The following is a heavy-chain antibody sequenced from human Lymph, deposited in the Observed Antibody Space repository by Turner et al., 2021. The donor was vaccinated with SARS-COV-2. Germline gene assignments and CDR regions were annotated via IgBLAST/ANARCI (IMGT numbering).Heavy chain of an antibody. V-gene: IGHV3-30*04. CDR3: ARDRDSSGWVDY. J-gene: IGHJ4*02. D-gene: IGHD3-22*01. CDR2: ISYDESDK. Sequence: QVQLVESGGGVVQPGRSLRLSCAASGFTFSSSARHWVRQAPGKGLEWVAFISYDESDKYYADSVKCRFTFSRDNSKNTLYLRMNSLRAEDTAVYNCARDRDSSGWVDYWGQGTLVTVSS. CDR1: GFTFSSSA.